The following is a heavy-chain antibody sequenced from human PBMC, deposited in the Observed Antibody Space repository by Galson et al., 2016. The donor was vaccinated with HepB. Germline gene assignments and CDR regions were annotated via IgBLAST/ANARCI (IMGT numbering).Heavy chain of an antibody. Sequence: SVKVSCKASGYTFTSYGISWVRQAPGQGLEWMGWISASKGKTNYAQNLQGRVTMTTDTYTSTVYMELRSLRSDDTAVYYGARDRDYLLDSWGQGTLVTVAP. V-gene: IGHV1-18*01. D-gene: IGHD5-24*01. J-gene: IGHJ4*02. CDR3: ARDRDYLLDS. CDR1: GYTFTSYG. CDR2: ISASKGKT.